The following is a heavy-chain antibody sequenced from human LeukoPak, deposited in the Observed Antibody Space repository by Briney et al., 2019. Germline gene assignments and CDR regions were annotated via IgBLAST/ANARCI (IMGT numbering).Heavy chain of an antibody. CDR1: GGSISSYY. D-gene: IGHD3-22*01. CDR3: ARVTEDSYYYDSSGYYYYFDY. V-gene: IGHV4-59*01. CDR2: IYYSGST. Sequence: PSETLSLTCTVSGGSISSYYWSWIRQPPGKGLEWMGYIYYSGSTNYNPSLKSRVTISVDTSKNQFSLKLSSVTAADTAVYYCARVTEDSYYYDSSGYYYYFDYRGQGTLVTVSS. J-gene: IGHJ4*02.